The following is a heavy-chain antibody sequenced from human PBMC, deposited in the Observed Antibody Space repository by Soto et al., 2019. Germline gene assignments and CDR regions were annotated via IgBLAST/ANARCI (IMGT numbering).Heavy chain of an antibody. Sequence: QVQLVQSGAEVKKPGASVKVSCKASGYTFTSYGISWVRQAPGQGLEWMGWISAYNGNTNYAQNXXXXXXXXXXXXXXXXXXXXXXXXXXXXXXXXXARELGGWGDYWGQGTLVTVS. CDR3: ARELGGWGDY. CDR2: ISAYNGNT. D-gene: IGHD3-16*01. CDR1: GYTFTSYG. J-gene: IGHJ4*02. V-gene: IGHV1-18*01.